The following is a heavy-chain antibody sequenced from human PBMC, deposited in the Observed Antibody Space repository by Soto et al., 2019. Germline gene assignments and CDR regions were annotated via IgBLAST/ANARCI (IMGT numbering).Heavy chain of an antibody. Sequence: GESLKISCKGSGYSFTSYWIGWVRHVPGKGLEWMGIIYPGDSDTRYSPSFQGQVTISPDKSISTAYLQWSSLKASDTAMYYCARQPFYCSSTSCYNYSYYGMDVWGQGTTVTVSS. V-gene: IGHV5-51*01. CDR3: ARQPFYCSSTSCYNYSYYGMDV. D-gene: IGHD2-2*02. CDR2: IYPGDSDT. J-gene: IGHJ6*02. CDR1: GYSFTSYW.